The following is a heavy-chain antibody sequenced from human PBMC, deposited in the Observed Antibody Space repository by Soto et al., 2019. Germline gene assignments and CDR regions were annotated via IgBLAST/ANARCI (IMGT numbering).Heavy chain of an antibody. Sequence: TLSVTGPLSGASIRSGDYYWSWIREPPGKGLEWIGYIYYSWSTYYNPSLKSRVTISVDTSKNQFSLKLSSVTAADTAVYYCARDRMVRGVPNIDYWGQGTLVTVYS. CDR2: IYYSWST. J-gene: IGHJ4*02. D-gene: IGHD3-10*01. CDR3: ARDRMVRGVPNIDY. V-gene: IGHV4-30-4*01. CDR1: GASIRSGDYY.